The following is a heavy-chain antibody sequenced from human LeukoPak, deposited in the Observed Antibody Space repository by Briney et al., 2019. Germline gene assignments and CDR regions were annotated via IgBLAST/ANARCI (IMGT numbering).Heavy chain of an antibody. Sequence: GGSLRLSCAASGFTFNTYWMHWVRQAPGKGLVWVSRINSDGSSTSYADSVKGRFTISRDNAKNTLYLQMNSLRAEDTAVYYCARDLGRVEFDYWGQGTLVTVSS. D-gene: IGHD1-26*01. V-gene: IGHV3-74*01. CDR1: GFTFNTYW. J-gene: IGHJ4*02. CDR3: ARDLGRVEFDY. CDR2: INSDGSST.